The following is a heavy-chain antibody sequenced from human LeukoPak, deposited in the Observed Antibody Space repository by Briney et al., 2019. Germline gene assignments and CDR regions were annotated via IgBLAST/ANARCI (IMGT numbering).Heavy chain of an antibody. CDR3: ARTRIVVVTAPTPYYYYYGMDV. Sequence: ASVKVSCKASGGTFSSYAISWVRQAPGQGLEWMGGIIPIFGTANYAQKFQGRVTITADESTSTAYMELSSLRSEDTAVYYCARTRIVVVTAPTPYYYYYGMDVWGQGTTVTVSS. V-gene: IGHV1-69*13. D-gene: IGHD2-21*02. CDR1: GGTFSSYA. J-gene: IGHJ6*02. CDR2: IIPIFGTA.